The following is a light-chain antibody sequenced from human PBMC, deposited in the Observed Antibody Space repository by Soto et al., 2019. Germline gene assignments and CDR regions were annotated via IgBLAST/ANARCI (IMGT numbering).Light chain of an antibody. V-gene: IGKV3-20*01. CDR2: GSS. Sequence: VSTQSPATLSLSPCERATLSSSASQTLSSRHLAWYQQKPGQAPRLLIYGSSSRATDIPDRFSGSGSGTDFTLTISTLEPEDFAVYYCQQYGSSPWTFGQGTKVNIK. J-gene: IGKJ1*01. CDR1: QTLSSRH. CDR3: QQYGSSPWT.